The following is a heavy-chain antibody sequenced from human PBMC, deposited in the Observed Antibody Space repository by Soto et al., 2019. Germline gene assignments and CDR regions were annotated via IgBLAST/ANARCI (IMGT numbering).Heavy chain of an antibody. CDR1: GGSFSGYY. V-gene: IGHV4-34*01. CDR3: AKGKHPDY. CDR2: IKHSGST. Sequence: QVQLQQWGAGLLKPSETLSLTCAVYGGSFSGYYWSWIRQPPGKGLEWIGEIKHSGSTNYNPSLKSRVTISADTSKNQFSLKLSSVTAADTAVYYYAKGKHPDYWGQGTLVTVSS. J-gene: IGHJ4*02.